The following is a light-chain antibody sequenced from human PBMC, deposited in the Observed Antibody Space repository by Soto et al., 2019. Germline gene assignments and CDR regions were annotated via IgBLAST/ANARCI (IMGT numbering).Light chain of an antibody. CDR2: DAA. Sequence: EIVMTQSPATLSLSPGERATLSCRSSQSISSNLAWYQQKPGQSPRLLIYDAATRATGLPARFSGSGSGTEFTLTIRSLQSEDFAIYYCQQYNNWPRTFGQGNKVDIK. CDR3: QQYNNWPRT. CDR1: QSISSN. J-gene: IGKJ1*01. V-gene: IGKV3-15*01.